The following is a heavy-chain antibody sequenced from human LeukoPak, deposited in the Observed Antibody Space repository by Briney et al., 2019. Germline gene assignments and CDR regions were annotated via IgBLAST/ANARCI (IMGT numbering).Heavy chain of an antibody. J-gene: IGHJ4*02. Sequence: PGGSLRLSCAASGFTFSSYEMNWVRQAPGKGLGWVSYISSSGSTIYYADSVKGRFTISRDNAKNSLYLQMNSLRAEDTAVYYCARDTSVSGTDFDYWGQGTLVTVSS. CDR2: ISSSGSTI. D-gene: IGHD6-19*01. CDR1: GFTFSSYE. V-gene: IGHV3-48*03. CDR3: ARDTSVSGTDFDY.